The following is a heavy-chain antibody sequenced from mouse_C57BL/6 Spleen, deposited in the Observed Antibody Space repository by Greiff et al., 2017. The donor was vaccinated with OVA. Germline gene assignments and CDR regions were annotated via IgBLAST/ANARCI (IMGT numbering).Heavy chain of an antibody. D-gene: IGHD4-1*01. CDR3: AKRERTGTENYFDY. CDR1: GYTFTSYW. V-gene: IGHV1-59*01. Sequence: VQLQQPGAELVRPGTSVKLSCKASGYTFTSYWMHWVKQRPGQGLEWIGAIDPSDSYTNYNHKFKGKAILTVDTSSSPAYMQLSSLTSEDSEVYDCAKRERTGTENYFDYWGKGTTLTVSS. J-gene: IGHJ2*01. CDR2: IDPSDSYT.